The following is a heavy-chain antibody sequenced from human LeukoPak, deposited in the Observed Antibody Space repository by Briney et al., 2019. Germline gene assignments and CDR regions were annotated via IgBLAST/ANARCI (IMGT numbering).Heavy chain of an antibody. CDR1: GGSISSGSYY. V-gene: IGHV4-61*02. D-gene: IGHD1-26*01. Sequence: TLSLTCTVSGGSISSGSYYWSWIWQPAGKGLEWIGRIYTSGSTNYNPSLKSRVTISVDTSKNQFSLKLSSVTAADTAVYYCARDSRWELLGAFDIWGQGTMVTVSS. J-gene: IGHJ3*02. CDR2: IYTSGST. CDR3: ARDSRWELLGAFDI.